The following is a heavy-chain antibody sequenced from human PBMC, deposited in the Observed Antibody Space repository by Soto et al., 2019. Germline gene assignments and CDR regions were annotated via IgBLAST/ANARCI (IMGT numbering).Heavy chain of an antibody. V-gene: IGHV3-74*01. D-gene: IGHD1-1*01. J-gene: IGHJ4*02. CDR2: INGDGSST. CDR3: VRDRNWQLDDC. Sequence: PGGSLRLSCAASGFAFNTYWMHWVRQAPGKGLVWLSRINGDGSSTNYADFAKGRFTISRDNAKDTLYLQMDSLRGEDTAVYYCVRDRNWQLDDCWGQGTLVTVSS. CDR1: GFAFNTYW.